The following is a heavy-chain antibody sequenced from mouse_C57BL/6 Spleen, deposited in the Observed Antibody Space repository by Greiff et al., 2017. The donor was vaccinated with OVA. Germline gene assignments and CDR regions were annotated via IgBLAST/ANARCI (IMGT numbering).Heavy chain of an antibody. CDR3: ARDPNWSLDY. V-gene: IGHV1-4*01. Sequence: VMLVESGAELARPGASVKMSCKASGYTFTSYTMHWVKQRPGQGLEWIGYINPSSGYTKYNQKFKDKATLTADKSSSTAYMQLSSLTSEDSAVYYCARDPNWSLDYWGQGTTLTVSS. CDR2: INPSSGYT. J-gene: IGHJ2*01. CDR1: GYTFTSYT. D-gene: IGHD4-1*01.